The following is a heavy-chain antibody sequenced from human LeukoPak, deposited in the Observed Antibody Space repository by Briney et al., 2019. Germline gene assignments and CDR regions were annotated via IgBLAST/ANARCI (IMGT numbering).Heavy chain of an antibody. CDR3: ARVAWIQLSVAIDPAIDY. D-gene: IGHD5-18*01. CDR1: GFTFSSYA. Sequence: GSLRLSCAASGFTFSSYAMHWVRQAPGKGLEWVAVISYDGSNKYYADSVKGRFTISRDNSKNTLYLQMNSLRAEDTAVYYCARVAWIQLSVAIDPAIDYWGQGTLVTVSS. CDR2: ISYDGSNK. V-gene: IGHV3-30*04. J-gene: IGHJ4*02.